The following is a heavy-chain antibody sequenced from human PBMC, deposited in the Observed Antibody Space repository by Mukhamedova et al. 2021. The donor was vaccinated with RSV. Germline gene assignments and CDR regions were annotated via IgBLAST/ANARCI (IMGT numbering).Heavy chain of an antibody. V-gene: IGHV4-38-2*02. D-gene: IGHD3-3*01. Sequence: GSIYHSGSTYYNPSLKSRVTISVDTPKNQSSLMLSSVTAADTAVYYCARAYDFWSGYSRGYWIDPLGEGTLVTVSS. J-gene: IGHJ5*02. CDR3: ARAYDFWSGYSRGYWIDP. CDR2: IYHSGST.